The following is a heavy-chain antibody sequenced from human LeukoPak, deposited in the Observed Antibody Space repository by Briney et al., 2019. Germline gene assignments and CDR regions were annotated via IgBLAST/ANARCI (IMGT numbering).Heavy chain of an antibody. CDR3: ASSGTAIGAFDI. CDR2: IYRGATT. J-gene: IGHJ3*02. Sequence: GWSLPLSRAASGCTVSSKYMSGVRPAPGKGRAGVSIIYRGATTYYADCLKGPFNISRYNSKNTLYLQMNSLRAVDTAVYYFASSGTAIGAFDIWGQGTMVTVSS. D-gene: IGHD2-21*02. CDR1: GCTVSSKY. V-gene: IGHV3-66*02.